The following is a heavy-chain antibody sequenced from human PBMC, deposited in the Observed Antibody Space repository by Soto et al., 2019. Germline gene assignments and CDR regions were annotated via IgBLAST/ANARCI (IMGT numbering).Heavy chain of an antibody. V-gene: IGHV1-8*01. D-gene: IGHD6-19*01. CDR2: MDPNSGNT. J-gene: IGHJ4*02. CDR1: GYTFTNYD. Sequence: QVQLVQSGAEVKKPGASVKVSCKASGYTFTNYDINWVRQAPGQGLEWMGWMDPNSGNTDYAQKFQGRVTITRNPSISTAYLELSSLSSEDTAVYYCARGRGWRDYWGQGTLVTVSS. CDR3: ARGRGWRDY.